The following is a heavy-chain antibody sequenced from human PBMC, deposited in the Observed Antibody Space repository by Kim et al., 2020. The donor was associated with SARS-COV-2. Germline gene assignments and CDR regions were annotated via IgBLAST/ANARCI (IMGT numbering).Heavy chain of an antibody. Sequence: GNTNYVQKLQGRVTMTADTSTSTANMELRSLTADDTAVYYCARKRGDAFDIWGQGTRVTASS. CDR3: ARKRGDAFDI. CDR2: GNT. V-gene: IGHV1-18*01. J-gene: IGHJ3*02.